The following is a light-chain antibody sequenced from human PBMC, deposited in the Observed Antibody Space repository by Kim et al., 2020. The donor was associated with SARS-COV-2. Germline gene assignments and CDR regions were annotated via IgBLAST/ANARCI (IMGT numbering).Light chain of an antibody. CDR1: SSNIGSNT. J-gene: IGLJ3*02. CDR2: IDN. V-gene: IGLV1-44*01. Sequence: GQRVTISCSGSSSNIGSNTVNWYQQLPGTAPKLLICIDNQRPSGVPDRFSGSKSGTSASLAISGLQSEDEADYYCASWDDSLNAWVFGGGTQLTVL. CDR3: ASWDDSLNAWV.